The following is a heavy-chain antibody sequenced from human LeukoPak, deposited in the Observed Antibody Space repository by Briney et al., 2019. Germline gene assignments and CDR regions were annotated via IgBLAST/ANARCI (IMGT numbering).Heavy chain of an antibody. CDR1: GGSISSSSYY. J-gene: IGHJ5*02. Sequence: SETLSLTCTVSGGSISSSSYYWGWIRQPPGKGLEWIGSIYYSGSTYYNPSLKSRVTISVDTSKNQFSLKLSSVTAADTAVYYCARERESVTVRGGNWFDPWGQGTLVTVSS. CDR3: ARERESVTVRGGNWFDP. V-gene: IGHV4-39*07. D-gene: IGHD4-17*01. CDR2: IYYSGST.